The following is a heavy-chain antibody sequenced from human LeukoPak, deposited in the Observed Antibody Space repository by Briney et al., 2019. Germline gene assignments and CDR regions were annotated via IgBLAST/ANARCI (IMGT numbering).Heavy chain of an antibody. V-gene: IGHV4-59*08. CDR2: IYYSGST. J-gene: IGHJ4*02. Sequence: SETLSLTCTVSGGSISSYYWSWIRQPPGKGLEWIGYIYYSGSTNYNPSLKSRATISVDASKNQFSLKLSSVTAADTAVYYCARHLYDYVWGSYRVFNYWGQGTLVTVSS. D-gene: IGHD3-16*02. CDR3: ARHLYDYVWGSYRVFNY. CDR1: GGSISSYY.